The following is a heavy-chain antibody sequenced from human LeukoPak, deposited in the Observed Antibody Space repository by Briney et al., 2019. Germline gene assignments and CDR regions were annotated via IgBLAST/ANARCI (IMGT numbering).Heavy chain of an antibody. CDR2: IHYSGST. J-gene: IGHJ6*03. CDR3: AKREDYYHYMDV. V-gene: IGHV4-59*01. Sequence: SETLSLTCTVSGDSISPYYWSWIRQPPGKGLEWIGYIHYSGSTNYNPSLKSRITISVDTSKNQFSLKLSSVNAADTAVYYCAKREDYYHYMDVWGKGTTVTVSS. CDR1: GDSISPYY.